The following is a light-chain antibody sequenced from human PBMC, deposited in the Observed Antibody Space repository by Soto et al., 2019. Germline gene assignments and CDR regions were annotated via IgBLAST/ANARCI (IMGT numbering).Light chain of an antibody. Sequence: QSALTQPASVSGSPGQSITISCTGTSSDFGDYNLVSWYRHHPGKAPKLMIYEVSKRPSGVSNRFSGSKSGNTASLTISGLQAEDEADYYCSSYAGSNTFVLFGGGTKVTVL. CDR3: SSYAGSNTFVL. J-gene: IGLJ2*01. CDR2: EVS. V-gene: IGLV2-23*02. CDR1: SSDFGDYNL.